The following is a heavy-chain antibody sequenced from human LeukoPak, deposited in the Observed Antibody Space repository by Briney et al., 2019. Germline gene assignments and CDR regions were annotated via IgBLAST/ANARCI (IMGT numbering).Heavy chain of an antibody. V-gene: IGHV4-61*08. J-gene: IGHJ4*02. CDR1: GGSISSGGYY. CDR3: AASADYYDSSGYYYNDY. Sequence: SETLSLTCTVSGGSISSGGYYWSWIRQHPGKGLEWIGYIYYSGSTNYNPSLKSRVTISVDTSKNQFSLKLSSVTAADTAVYYCAASADYYDSSGYYYNDYWGQGTLVTVSS. D-gene: IGHD3-22*01. CDR2: IYYSGST.